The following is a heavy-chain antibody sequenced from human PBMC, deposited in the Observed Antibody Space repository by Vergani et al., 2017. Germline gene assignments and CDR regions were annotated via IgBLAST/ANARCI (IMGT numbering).Heavy chain of an antibody. CDR2: IYHSGST. CDR1: GGSISSSNW. D-gene: IGHD2-15*01. V-gene: IGHV4-4*02. CDR3: ARGRGNCSGGSCYWFVYYYYYYMDV. J-gene: IGHJ6*03. Sequence: QVQLQESGPGLVKPSGTLSLTCAVSGGSISSSNWWSWVRQPPGKGLEWIGEIYHSGSTNYNPSLKSRVTISVDTSKNQFSLKLSSVTAADTAVYYCARGRGNCSGGSCYWFVYYYYYYMDVWGKGTTVTVSS.